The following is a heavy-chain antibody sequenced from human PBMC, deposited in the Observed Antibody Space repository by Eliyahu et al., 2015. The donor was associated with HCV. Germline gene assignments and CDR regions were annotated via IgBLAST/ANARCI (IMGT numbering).Heavy chain of an antibody. CDR2: INPSGGST. D-gene: IGHD6-19*01. CDR3: ARGAFGIAVAGNFDY. V-gene: IGHV1-46*04. Sequence: QVQLVQSGAEVKKPGASVKVSCKASGYTFTSYYMHWVRQAPGQGLEWMGIINPSGGSTSYAQKLQGRVTMTRDTSTSTVYMELSSLRSEDTAVYYCARGAFGIAVAGNFDYWGQGTLVTVSS. CDR1: GYTFTSYY. J-gene: IGHJ4*02.